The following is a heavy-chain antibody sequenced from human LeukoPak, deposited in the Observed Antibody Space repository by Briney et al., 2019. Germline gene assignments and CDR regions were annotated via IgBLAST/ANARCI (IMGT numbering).Heavy chain of an antibody. CDR2: IDDSGVIR. D-gene: IGHD3-22*01. CDR3: AKRLKRNYYYHYAMDV. Sequence: GGSLRLSCAASRFTFSSYAMSWVRQAPGKGLEWVSRIDDSGVIRSYADSVKGRFTISRDNSKMTLTLQMNSLRAEDTAVYYCAKRLKRNYYYHYAMDVWGQGTTVTVSS. V-gene: IGHV3-23*01. J-gene: IGHJ6*02. CDR1: RFTFSSYA.